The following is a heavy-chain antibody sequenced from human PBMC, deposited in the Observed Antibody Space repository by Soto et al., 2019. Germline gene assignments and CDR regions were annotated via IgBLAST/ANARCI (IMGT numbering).Heavy chain of an antibody. V-gene: IGHV4-59*01. Sequence: PSETLSLTCTVSGGSISSYYWSWIRQPPGKGLEWIGYIYYSGSTNHNPSLKSRVTISVDTSKNQFSLKLSSVTAADTAVYYCARDRSDFWSGYSPYYGMDVWGQGTTVTVSS. CDR1: GGSISSYY. J-gene: IGHJ6*02. CDR3: ARDRSDFWSGYSPYYGMDV. CDR2: IYYSGST. D-gene: IGHD3-3*01.